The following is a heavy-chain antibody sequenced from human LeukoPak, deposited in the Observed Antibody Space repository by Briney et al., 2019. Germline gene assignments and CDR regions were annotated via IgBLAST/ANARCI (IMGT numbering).Heavy chain of an antibody. CDR2: IYYSGST. Sequence: SGGSLRLSCAASGFTFSSYAMSWVRQAPGKGLEWIGYIYYSGSTNYNPSLKSRVTISVDTSKNEFSLKLSSVTAADTAVYYCARDRAYFDYWGQGTLVTVSS. J-gene: IGHJ4*02. V-gene: IGHV4-59*01. D-gene: IGHD3-10*01. CDR1: GFTFSSYA. CDR3: ARDRAYFDY.